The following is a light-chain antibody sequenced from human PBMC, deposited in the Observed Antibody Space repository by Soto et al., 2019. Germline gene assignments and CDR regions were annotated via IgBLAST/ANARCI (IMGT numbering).Light chain of an antibody. J-gene: IGKJ4*01. Sequence: EIVLTQSPGTLSLSPGERATLSCRASQSVKSSYLAWYQQKPGQPPRLLIYGASTRATGIPDRFIGSGSGTDFTLTISRMEPEDFAVFYCQQYGSSPLTFGGGTKVDIK. CDR2: GAS. CDR1: QSVKSSY. CDR3: QQYGSSPLT. V-gene: IGKV3-20*01.